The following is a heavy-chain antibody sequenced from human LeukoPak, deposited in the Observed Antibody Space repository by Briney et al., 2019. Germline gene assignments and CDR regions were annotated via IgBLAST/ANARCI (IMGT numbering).Heavy chain of an antibody. Sequence: ASVKVSCKASGGTFSSYAISWVRQAPGQGLEWMGGIIPIFGTANYAQKFQGRVTITAGESTSTAYMELSSLRSEDTAVYYCARPSYCGGDCWYYFDYWGQGTLVTVSS. V-gene: IGHV1-69*13. CDR1: GGTFSSYA. D-gene: IGHD2-21*01. CDR3: ARPSYCGGDCWYYFDY. J-gene: IGHJ4*02. CDR2: IIPIFGTA.